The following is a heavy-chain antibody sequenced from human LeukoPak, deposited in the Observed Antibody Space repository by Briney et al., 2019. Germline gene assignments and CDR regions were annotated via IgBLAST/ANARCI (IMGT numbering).Heavy chain of an antibody. CDR2: ISYDGSNK. D-gene: IGHD2-15*01. CDR1: GFTFSSYA. V-gene: IGHV3-30*04. CDR3: AAPGGAATSYFDY. Sequence: GGSLRLSCAASGFTFSSYAMHWVRQAPGKGLEWVAVISYDGSNKYYADSVKGRFTISRDNSKNTLYLQMNSLRAEDTAVYYCAAPGGAATSYFDYWGQGTLVTVSS. J-gene: IGHJ4*02.